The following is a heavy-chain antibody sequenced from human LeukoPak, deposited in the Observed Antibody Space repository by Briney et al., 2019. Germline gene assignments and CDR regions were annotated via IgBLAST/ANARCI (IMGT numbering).Heavy chain of an antibody. J-gene: IGHJ4*02. V-gene: IGHV4-59*08. D-gene: IGHD1-1*01. CDR1: GGSISSYF. CDR3: ARSYNSHRFDY. Sequence: PSETLSLTCTVSGGSISSYFWSWIRQPPGKGLEWIGYISYSGSTNYNPSLKSRVTISVDTSKNQFSLKLSSVTAADTAVYYCARSYNSHRFDYWGQGTLVTVSS. CDR2: ISYSGST.